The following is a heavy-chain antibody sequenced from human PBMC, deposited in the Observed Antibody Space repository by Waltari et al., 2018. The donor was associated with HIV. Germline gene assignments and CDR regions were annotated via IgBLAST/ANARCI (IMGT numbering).Heavy chain of an antibody. CDR1: GNTLTRPD. CDR2: MNPNSGDA. D-gene: IGHD2-8*01. V-gene: IGHV1-8*02. Sequence: QEDRVQSGAEEHQLGTPLHTPRKATGNTLTRPDSTWATQAPGQGLEGVGWMNPNSGDAGYAQKFQGRVTMTRNSSTRTAYMELSGLTSEDTAVYYCASRTKGYCPSGLCLNMDVRGQGTTVTVSS. CDR3: ASRTKGYCPSGLCLNMDV. J-gene: IGHJ6*02.